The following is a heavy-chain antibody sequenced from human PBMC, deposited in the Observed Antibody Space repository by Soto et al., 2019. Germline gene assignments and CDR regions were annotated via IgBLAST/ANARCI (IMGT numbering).Heavy chain of an antibody. CDR3: ARGPMIVVPAYYYYYGMDV. CDR2: IYYSGST. CDR1: GGSISSGGYY. J-gene: IGHJ6*02. D-gene: IGHD3-22*01. Sequence: SETLSLTCTVSGGSISSGGYYWSWIRQHPGKGLEWIGYIYYSGSTYYNPSLKSRVTISVDTSKNQFSLKLSSVTAADTAVYYCARGPMIVVPAYYYYYGMDVWGHGTTVTFSS. V-gene: IGHV4-31*03.